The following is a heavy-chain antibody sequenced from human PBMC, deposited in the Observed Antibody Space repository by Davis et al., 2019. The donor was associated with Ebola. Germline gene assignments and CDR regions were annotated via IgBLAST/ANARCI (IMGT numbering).Heavy chain of an antibody. CDR3: AKLHETGDLGVDY. D-gene: IGHD7-27*01. CDR2: IRYDGSNK. CDR1: GFTFSSYG. V-gene: IGHV3-30*02. J-gene: IGHJ4*02. Sequence: GESLKISCAASGFTFSSYGMHWVRQAPGKGLEWVAFIRYDGSNKYYADSVKGRFTISRDNSKNTLYLQMNSLRAEDTAVYYCAKLHETGDLGVDYWGQGTQVT.